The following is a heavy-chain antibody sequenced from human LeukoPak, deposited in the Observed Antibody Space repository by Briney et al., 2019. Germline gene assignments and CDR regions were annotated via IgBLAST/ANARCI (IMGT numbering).Heavy chain of an antibody. J-gene: IGHJ4*02. V-gene: IGHV1-18*01. CDR3: ARDMGVLRFLEIDY. CDR1: GYTFTSYG. D-gene: IGHD3-3*01. CDR2: ISAYNGNT. Sequence: ASVKVSCKASGYTFTSYGISWVRQAPGQGLEWMEWISAYNGNTNYAQKLQGRVTMTTDTSTSTAYMELRSLRSDDTAVYYCARDMGVLRFLEIDYWGQGTLVTVSS.